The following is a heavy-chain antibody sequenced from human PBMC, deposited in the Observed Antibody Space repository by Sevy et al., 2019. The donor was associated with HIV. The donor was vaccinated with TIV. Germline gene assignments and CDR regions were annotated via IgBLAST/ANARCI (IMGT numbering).Heavy chain of an antibody. CDR1: GFAFYDYS. Sequence: GGSLRLSCAASGFAFYDYSMSWIRQAPGKGLEWVATLSFGCGKINYADSVKGRFTISRDNSKKSFYLQMDNLRVEETALYYCAREGCTRPHDYWGQGTRVTVSS. J-gene: IGHJ4*02. CDR3: AREGCTRPHDY. V-gene: IGHV3-23*01. D-gene: IGHD2-8*01. CDR2: LSFGCGKI.